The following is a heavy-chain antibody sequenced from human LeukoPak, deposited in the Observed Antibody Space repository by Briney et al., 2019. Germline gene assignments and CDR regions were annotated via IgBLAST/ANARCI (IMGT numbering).Heavy chain of an antibody. CDR1: GFTFSSYS. CDR3: AXXXSVRXXVXAALDY. CDR2: ISSSSSYI. J-gene: IGHJ4*02. D-gene: IGHD2-15*01. V-gene: IGHV3-21*01. Sequence: GGSLRLSCAASGFTFSSYSMNWVRQAPGKGLEWVSSISSSSSYIYYADSVKGRFTISRDNAKNSLYLQMNSLRAEDTAVYYXAXXXSVRXXVXAALDYWGQGTLVTVSS.